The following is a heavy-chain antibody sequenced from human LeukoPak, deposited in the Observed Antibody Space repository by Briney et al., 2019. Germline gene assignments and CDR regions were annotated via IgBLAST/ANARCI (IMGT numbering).Heavy chain of an antibody. Sequence: GGSLRLSCEASGFAFSNYAMSWVRQAPGKGLEWVASISGRGGTTNYADSVKGRFTISRDNSRTTLYLQMNGLSAEDAAFYYCVKGFDSSGYHYWYFDLWGRGTLVAVSS. CDR3: VKGFDSSGYHYWYFDL. CDR1: GFAFSNYA. D-gene: IGHD3-22*01. J-gene: IGHJ2*01. CDR2: ISGRGGTT. V-gene: IGHV3-23*01.